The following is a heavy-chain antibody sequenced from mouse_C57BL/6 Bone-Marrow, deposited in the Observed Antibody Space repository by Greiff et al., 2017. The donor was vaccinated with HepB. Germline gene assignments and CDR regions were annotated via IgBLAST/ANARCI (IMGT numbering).Heavy chain of an antibody. Sequence: VQLQQSGPELVKPGASVKMSCKASGYTFTDYYMHWVKQKPGKGLEWIGEIYPGSGNTYYNEKFKGKATLTADTSSSTAYMQLSRLTSEDSAVYYCAKEGLVGGYAMDYWGQGTSVTVSS. CDR3: KEGLVGGYAMDY. J-gene: IGHJ4*01. CDR1: YTFTDYYM. CDR2: YPGSGNTY. D-gene: IGHD1-1*01. V-gene: IGHV1-83*01.